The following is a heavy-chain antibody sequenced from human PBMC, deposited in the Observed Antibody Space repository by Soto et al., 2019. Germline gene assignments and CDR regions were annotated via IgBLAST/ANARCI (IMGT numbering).Heavy chain of an antibody. CDR1: GYTFTSYD. D-gene: IGHD1-1*01. CDR3: ARRAETNGWNGFGADKYYFDF. Sequence: GASVKVSCKASGYTFTSYDIYWVRQATGQGLEWMGWMNPNTGNSGYAQKFQGRVTMTSDTSISTAQMELSSLRSGDTAVYYCARRAETNGWNGFGADKYYFDFWGQGTLVTVSS. J-gene: IGHJ4*02. V-gene: IGHV1-8*01. CDR2: MNPNTGNS.